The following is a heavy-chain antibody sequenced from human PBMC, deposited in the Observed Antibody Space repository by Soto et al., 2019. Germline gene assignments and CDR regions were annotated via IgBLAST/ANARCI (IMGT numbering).Heavy chain of an antibody. CDR2: IYYSGST. CDR1: GASISSGDYY. D-gene: IGHD3-22*01. Sequence: KTSETLSLTCTVSGASISSGDYYWSWIRQPPGKGLEWIGYIYYSGSTYYNPSLRSRVTLSVDTSKNQFSLKLSSVTAADTAMFYCVRARRYYDSSGYYSGGPGYFDYWGQGTLVTVSS. V-gene: IGHV4-30-4*01. CDR3: VRARRYYDSSGYYSGGPGYFDY. J-gene: IGHJ4*02.